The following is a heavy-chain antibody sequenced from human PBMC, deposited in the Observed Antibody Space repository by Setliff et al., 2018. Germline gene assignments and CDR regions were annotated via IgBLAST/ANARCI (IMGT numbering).Heavy chain of an antibody. J-gene: IGHJ6*03. CDR1: GGTFSTYA. V-gene: IGHV1-69*05. Sequence: SVKVSCKASGGTFSTYAIDWVRQAPGQGLEWRGGTIPMFGTTEYAQKFQGRLTIITDESTNTAFMQLSSLRSDDTAVYYCVREGVDSRSSTDYRYYMDVWGKGTTVTVSS. D-gene: IGHD3-22*01. CDR2: TIPMFGTT. CDR3: VREGVDSRSSTDYRYYMDV.